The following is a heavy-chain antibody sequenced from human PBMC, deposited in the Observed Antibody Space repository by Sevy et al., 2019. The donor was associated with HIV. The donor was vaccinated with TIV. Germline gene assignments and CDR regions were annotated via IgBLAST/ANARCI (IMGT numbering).Heavy chain of an antibody. CDR3: ARDYQAAGTGYVY. J-gene: IGHJ4*02. D-gene: IGHD6-19*01. V-gene: IGHV3-48*02. CDR1: GFTFSSYS. CDR2: ISSSSSTI. Sequence: GGSLRLSCAASGFTFSSYSMNWVRQAPGKGLEWVSYISSSSSTIYYADFVKGRFTISRDNAKNSLYLQMNSRRDEDTAVYYCARDYQAAGTGYVYWGQGTLVTVSS.